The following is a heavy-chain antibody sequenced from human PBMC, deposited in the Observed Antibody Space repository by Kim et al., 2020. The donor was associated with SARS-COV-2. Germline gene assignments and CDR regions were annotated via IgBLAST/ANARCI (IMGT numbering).Heavy chain of an antibody. V-gene: IGHV3-48*02. CDR3: ARTPAPLGYFDY. J-gene: IGHJ4*02. D-gene: IGHD2-2*01. CDR2: ISSSSTI. Sequence: GGSLRLSCAASGFTFSSYSMNWVRQAPGKGLEWVSYISSSSTIYYADSVKGRFTISRDNAKNSLYLQMNSLRDEDTAVYYCARTPAPLGYFDYWGQGTLV. CDR1: GFTFSSYS.